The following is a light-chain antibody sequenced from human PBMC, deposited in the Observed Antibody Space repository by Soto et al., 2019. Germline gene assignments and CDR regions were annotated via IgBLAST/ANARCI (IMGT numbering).Light chain of an antibody. CDR1: RSVTSNY. CDR3: QNQDT. J-gene: IGKJ2*01. V-gene: IGKV3-20*01. CDR2: RAS. Sequence: LVLTQSPGTLSLSPGERATLSCRASRSVTSNYLAWYQQRPGQGPRLLIYRASNKATGIPDRFSGSGSGTDFTLTVSRLEPEDFAVYYCQNQDTFGQGTKLEIK.